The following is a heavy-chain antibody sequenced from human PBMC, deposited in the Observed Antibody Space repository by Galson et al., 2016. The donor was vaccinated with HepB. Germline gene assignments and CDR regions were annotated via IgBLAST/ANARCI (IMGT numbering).Heavy chain of an antibody. Sequence: SETLSLTCTVSGGSISSYYWNWIRQPPGKGLEWIGNIYYSGNTNYNPSLKSRVIISLDTSKNQFSLKLSSVTAADTAVYDCARGSSWSGHWFDSWGQGTLVTVSS. D-gene: IGHD6-13*01. CDR3: ARGSSWSGHWFDS. CDR2: IYYSGNT. CDR1: GGSISSYY. J-gene: IGHJ5*01. V-gene: IGHV4-59*12.